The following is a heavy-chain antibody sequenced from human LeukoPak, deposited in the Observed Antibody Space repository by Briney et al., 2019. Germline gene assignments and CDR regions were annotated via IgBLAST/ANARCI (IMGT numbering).Heavy chain of an antibody. D-gene: IGHD5-12*01. Sequence: PSETLSLTCAVYGGSFSGYYWSWIRQPPGKGLEWIGEINHSGSTNYNPSLKSRVTISVDTSKNQFSLKLSSVTAADTAVYYCARGGGDIVATPGYYYMDVWGKGTTVTVSS. CDR1: GGSFSGYY. CDR2: INHSGST. V-gene: IGHV4-34*01. CDR3: ARGGGDIVATPGYYYMDV. J-gene: IGHJ6*03.